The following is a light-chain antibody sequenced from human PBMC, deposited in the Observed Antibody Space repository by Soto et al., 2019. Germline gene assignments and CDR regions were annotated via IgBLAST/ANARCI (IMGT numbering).Light chain of an antibody. Sequence: QSALTQPPSASGSPGQSVTISCTGTSSDVGGYNYVSWYQQHPGKAPKLMIYEVSKRPSGVPDRFSGSKSGNTASLTVSGLQAEDEADYYCSSYAGSNHLVFGVGTKLTVL. J-gene: IGLJ3*02. CDR2: EVS. CDR1: SSDVGGYNY. V-gene: IGLV2-8*01. CDR3: SSYAGSNHLV.